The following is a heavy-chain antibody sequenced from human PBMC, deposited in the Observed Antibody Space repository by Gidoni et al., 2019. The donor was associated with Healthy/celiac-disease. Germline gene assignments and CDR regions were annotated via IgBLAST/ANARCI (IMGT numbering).Heavy chain of an antibody. CDR1: GGSISSSNW. D-gene: IGHD1-26*01. V-gene: IGHV4-4*02. CDR3: ARKSYSGSYGWFDP. Sequence: QVQRQESGPGLVKPAGTLSPTCAVSGGSISSSNWWRWVRQPPGKGLEWIGEIYHSGSTNYNPSLKSRVTISVDKSKNQFSLKLSSVTAADTAVYYCARKSYSGSYGWFDPWGQGTLVTVSS. CDR2: IYHSGST. J-gene: IGHJ5*02.